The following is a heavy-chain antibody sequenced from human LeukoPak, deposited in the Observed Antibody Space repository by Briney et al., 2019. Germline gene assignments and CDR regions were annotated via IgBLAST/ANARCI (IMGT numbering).Heavy chain of an antibody. D-gene: IGHD6-13*01. CDR2: ISSSSIYT. CDR1: GFTFSDYY. J-gene: IGHJ4*02. CDR3: ARAGYSSSWYGYFDY. Sequence: GGSLRLSCAASGFTFSDYYMSCIRETPGKRLEWVSYISSSSIYTNYADSVKGRFTISRDNAKNSLHLQMNSLRAEDTAVYYCARAGYSSSWYGYFDYWGQGTLVTVSS. V-gene: IGHV3-11*05.